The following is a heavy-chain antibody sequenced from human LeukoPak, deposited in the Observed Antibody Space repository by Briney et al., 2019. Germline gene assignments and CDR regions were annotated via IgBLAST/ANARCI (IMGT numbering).Heavy chain of an antibody. Sequence: GAPVMVSCKASGGTFSVDAITWVRQAPGQGLEWMGGIIPIAGTANYAQKFQGRVTITTDESTNTAYMELSSLRSEDTAVYYCARAPYGIYSGDYYAYYMDVWGKGTTVTVSS. V-gene: IGHV1-69*05. CDR3: ARAPYGIYSGDYYAYYMDV. CDR2: IIPIAGTA. J-gene: IGHJ6*03. CDR1: GGTFSVDA. D-gene: IGHD1-26*01.